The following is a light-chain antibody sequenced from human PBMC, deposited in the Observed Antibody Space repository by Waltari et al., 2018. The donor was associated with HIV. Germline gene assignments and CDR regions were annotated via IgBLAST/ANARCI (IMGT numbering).Light chain of an antibody. V-gene: IGLV3-25*03. CDR2: KDT. CDR3: QSADSTTWV. J-gene: IGLJ3*02. CDR1: ALAKQY. Sequence: SYELTQPPSVSVSPGQTARITCSGDALAKQYAYWYQQKPGQAPILVIYKDTERPSGIPERFSGSSSGTTGTLTISGVQAEDEADYYCQSADSTTWVCGGGTKLTVL.